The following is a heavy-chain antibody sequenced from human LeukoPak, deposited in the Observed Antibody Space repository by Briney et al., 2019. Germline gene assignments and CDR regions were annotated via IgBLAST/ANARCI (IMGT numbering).Heavy chain of an antibody. V-gene: IGHV3-21*01. Sequence: GGSLRLSCAASGFTFSSYSMNWVRQAPGKGLEWVSSISSSSSYIYYADSVKGRFTISRDNAKNSLYLQMNSLRAEDTAVYYCARSGTRYYYGMDVWGQGTMVTVSS. D-gene: IGHD3-10*01. CDR3: ARSGTRYYYGMDV. J-gene: IGHJ6*02. CDR2: ISSSSSYI. CDR1: GFTFSSYS.